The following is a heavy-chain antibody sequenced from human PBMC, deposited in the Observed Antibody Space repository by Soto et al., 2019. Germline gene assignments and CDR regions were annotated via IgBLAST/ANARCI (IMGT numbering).Heavy chain of an antibody. V-gene: IGHV4-59*01. D-gene: IGHD6-13*01. CDR3: ARAAAADY. CDR1: GGSISNYY. J-gene: IGHJ4*02. Sequence: PSETLSLTCTVSGGSISNYYWGWIRQPPGKGLEWIGYVYYTGTTHSNPSLKSRVSMSVDTSKNQFSLKLTSVTSADTAVYYCARAAAADYWGQGTLVTVSS. CDR2: VYYTGTT.